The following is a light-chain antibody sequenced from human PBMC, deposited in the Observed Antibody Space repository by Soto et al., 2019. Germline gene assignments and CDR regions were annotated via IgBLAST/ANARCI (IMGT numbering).Light chain of an antibody. Sequence: DIQMTQSPSSLFASVGDRVTITCRASHSISSYLNWYQQKPGKAPKLLIYAVSTLQGGVPPRFSGSGSGTDFTLTISSLQPEDFATYYCQQSYNTPRTLGQGTKLEIK. CDR1: HSISSY. J-gene: IGKJ2*01. CDR2: AVS. V-gene: IGKV1-39*01. CDR3: QQSYNTPRT.